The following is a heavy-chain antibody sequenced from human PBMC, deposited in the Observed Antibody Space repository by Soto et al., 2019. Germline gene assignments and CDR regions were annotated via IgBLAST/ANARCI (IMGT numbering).Heavy chain of an antibody. D-gene: IGHD6-19*01. CDR2: MNPNSGNT. J-gene: IGHJ5*02. Sequence: ASVKVSCKASGYTFTSYDINWVRQATGQGLEWMGWMNPNSGNTGYAQKFQGRVTMTRNTSISTAYMELSSLRSEDTAVYYCARGFGGYSSGWRLFDPWGQGTLVTVSS. V-gene: IGHV1-8*01. CDR1: GYTFTSYD. CDR3: ARGFGGYSSGWRLFDP.